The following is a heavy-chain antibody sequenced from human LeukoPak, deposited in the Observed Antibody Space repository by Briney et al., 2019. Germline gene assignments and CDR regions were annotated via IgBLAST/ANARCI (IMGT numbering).Heavy chain of an antibody. CDR1: GGSLSSGDYY. Sequence: SQTLSLTCTVSGGSLSSGDYYWGWVRQPPGTGPEWIGYIYYSGSTYYNPSLKSPVTISVDTSKNQFSLKLSSVTAADTAVYYCARGRGWTFDYWGQGTLVTVSS. CDR3: ARGRGWTFDY. D-gene: IGHD6-19*01. J-gene: IGHJ4*02. CDR2: IYYSGST. V-gene: IGHV4-30-4*01.